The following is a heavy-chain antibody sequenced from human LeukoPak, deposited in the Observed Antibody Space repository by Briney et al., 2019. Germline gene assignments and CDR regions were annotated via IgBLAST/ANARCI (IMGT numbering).Heavy chain of an antibody. CDR1: GGSFSGYY. D-gene: IGHD3-10*01. V-gene: IGHV4-34*01. CDR3: ARRRRIRDYGTDV. J-gene: IGHJ6*02. Sequence: SETLSLTCAVYGGSFSGYYWSWIRQPPGKGLEWIGEINHSGSTNYNPSLKSRVTISVDTSKNQFSLKLSSVTAADTAVYYCARRRRIRDYGTDVWGQGTTVTVSS. CDR2: INHSGST.